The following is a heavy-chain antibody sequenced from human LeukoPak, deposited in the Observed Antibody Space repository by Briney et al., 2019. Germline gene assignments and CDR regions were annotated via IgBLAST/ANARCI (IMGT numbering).Heavy chain of an antibody. D-gene: IGHD3-10*01. CDR1: GGSFSGYY. CDR2: INHSGST. CDR3: AKSNGYGLVDI. V-gene: IGHV4-34*01. J-gene: IGHJ3*02. Sequence: SETLSLTCAVFGGSFSGYYWSWIRQPPGKGPEWIGEINHSGSTNYNPSLKSRVTISVDTSKNQFSLKQSSVTAADTAVYYCAKSNGYGLVDIWGQGTMVTVSS.